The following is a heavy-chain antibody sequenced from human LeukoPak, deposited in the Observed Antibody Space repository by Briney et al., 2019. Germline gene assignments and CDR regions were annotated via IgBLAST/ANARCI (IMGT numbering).Heavy chain of an antibody. Sequence: GESLKISCKGSGYSFTSYWIGWVRQMPGKGLEWMGIIYPGDSDTRYSPSFQGQVTISADKSISTACLQWSSLKASDTAMYYCARLGGYRDYYYYYGMDVWGQGTTVTASS. CDR2: IYPGDSDT. J-gene: IGHJ6*02. V-gene: IGHV5-51*01. D-gene: IGHD6-19*01. CDR1: GYSFTSYW. CDR3: ARLGGYRDYYYYYGMDV.